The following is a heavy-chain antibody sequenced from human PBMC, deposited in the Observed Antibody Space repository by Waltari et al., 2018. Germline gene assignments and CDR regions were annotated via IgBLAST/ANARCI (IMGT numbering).Heavy chain of an antibody. CDR1: GYTFTSSG. CDR3: ARERNLGATTGVVDY. Sequence: QVQLVQSGAEVKKPGASVKVSCKASGYTFTSSGISWVRQAPGQGLEWMGWSSAYNGNTNYTHKLQGRVTMTTETSTSTAYMELRSLRSDDTAVYYCARERNLGATTGVVDYWGQGTLVTVSS. CDR2: SSAYNGNT. J-gene: IGHJ4*02. D-gene: IGHD1-26*01. V-gene: IGHV1-18*01.